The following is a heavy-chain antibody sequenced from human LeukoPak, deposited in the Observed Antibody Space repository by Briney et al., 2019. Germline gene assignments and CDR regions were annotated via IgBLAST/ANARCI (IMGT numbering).Heavy chain of an antibody. V-gene: IGHV3-7*01. Sequence: GGSLRLSCAASGFTFSTHWMSWVRQAPGKGLEWVANIRPDGSEKYYMDSVKGRLTISRDNAKNSLYLQMNSLRAEDTAVYYCARDSHYYDSSAHYYYGMDVWGQGTTVTVSS. CDR2: IRPDGSEK. D-gene: IGHD3-22*01. J-gene: IGHJ6*02. CDR3: ARDSHYYDSSAHYYYGMDV. CDR1: GFTFSTHW.